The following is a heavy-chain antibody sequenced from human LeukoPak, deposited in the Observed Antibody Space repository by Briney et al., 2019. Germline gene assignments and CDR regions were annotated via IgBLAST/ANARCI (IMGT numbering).Heavy chain of an antibody. V-gene: IGHV3-23*01. CDR1: GFTFSSYA. D-gene: IGHD3-3*01. CDR2: ISGSGGST. J-gene: IGHJ6*02. CDR3: AKDPTNDFWRIYYYYGMGV. Sequence: PGGSLRLSCAASGFTFSSYAMSWVRQAPGKGLEWVSAISGSGGSTYYADSVKGRFTISRDNSKNTLYLQMNSLRAEDTAVYYCAKDPTNDFWRIYYYYGMGVWGQGTTVTVPS.